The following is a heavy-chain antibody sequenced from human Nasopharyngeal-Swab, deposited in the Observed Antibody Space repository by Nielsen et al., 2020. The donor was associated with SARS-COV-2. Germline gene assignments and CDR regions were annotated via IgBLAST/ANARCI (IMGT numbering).Heavy chain of an antibody. CDR3: ARDLVVVAATPDY. CDR2: ISSSSSYI. CDR1: GFTFSSYS. D-gene: IGHD2-15*01. V-gene: IGHV3-21*01. J-gene: IGHJ4*02. Sequence: GGSLGLSCAASGFTFSSYSMNWVRQAPGKGLEWVSSISSSSSYIYYADSVKGRFTISRDNAKNSLYLQMNRLRAEDTAVYYCARDLVVVAATPDYWGQGTLVTVSS.